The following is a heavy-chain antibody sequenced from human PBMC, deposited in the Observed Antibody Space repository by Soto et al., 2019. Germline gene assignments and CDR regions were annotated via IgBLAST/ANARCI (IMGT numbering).Heavy chain of an antibody. Sequence: EVRLVESGGGLVRPGGSLRLSCAASGFSFSAYSMNWVRQAPGKGLEWVSSISSSSTFIYYANSVKGRFTISRDNAKNSLYLQLNSLRAEDTAMYYCARGLATNYDFWTSYSPLQPFDPWGQGTLVTVSS. CDR1: GFSFSAYS. V-gene: IGHV3-21*02. CDR3: ARGLATNYDFWTSYSPLQPFDP. J-gene: IGHJ5*02. D-gene: IGHD3-3*01. CDR2: ISSSSTFI.